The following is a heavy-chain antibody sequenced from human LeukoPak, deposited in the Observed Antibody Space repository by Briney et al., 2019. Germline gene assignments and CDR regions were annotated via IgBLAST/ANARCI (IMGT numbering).Heavy chain of an antibody. D-gene: IGHD2-8*01. CDR2: ITGTTATGAPP. Sequence: SLSRAASGFTPSNIAITCVAGSPGNGVEGVSAITGTTATGAPPSYADYVKGPFTSSRDNSRNTLYLQLNELRAEETAIYYCAKAFGTNGYFQLPIDFWGQGTLVTVSS. CDR1: GFTPSNIA. CDR3: AKAFGTNGYFQLPIDF. J-gene: IGHJ4*02. V-gene: IGHV3-23*01.